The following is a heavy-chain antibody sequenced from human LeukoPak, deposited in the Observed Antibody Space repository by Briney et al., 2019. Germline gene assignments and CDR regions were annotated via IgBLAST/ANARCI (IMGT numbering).Heavy chain of an antibody. Sequence: PGGSLRLSCAASGFTFSSYSMNWVRQAPGKGLEWVSSISSSSYIYYADSVKGRFTISRDNAKNSLYLQMNSLRAEDTAVYYRARDGSWDPFDYWGQGTLVTVSS. D-gene: IGHD6-13*01. CDR2: ISSSSYI. CDR3: ARDGSWDPFDY. V-gene: IGHV3-21*01. J-gene: IGHJ4*02. CDR1: GFTFSSYS.